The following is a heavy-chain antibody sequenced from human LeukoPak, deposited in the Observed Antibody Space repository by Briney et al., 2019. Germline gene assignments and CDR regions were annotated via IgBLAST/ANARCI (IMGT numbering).Heavy chain of an antibody. CDR3: ARADYDFWSGYYTGLDY. Sequence: ASVKVSCKASGYTFTRYAMNWVRQAPGQGLEWMGWINTNTGYPTYAQGFTGHFVFSLDTSVSTAYLQISSLKAEDTAVYYCARADYDFWSGYYTGLDYWGQGTLVTVSS. D-gene: IGHD3-3*01. CDR1: GYTFTRYA. V-gene: IGHV7-4-1*02. CDR2: INTNTGYP. J-gene: IGHJ4*02.